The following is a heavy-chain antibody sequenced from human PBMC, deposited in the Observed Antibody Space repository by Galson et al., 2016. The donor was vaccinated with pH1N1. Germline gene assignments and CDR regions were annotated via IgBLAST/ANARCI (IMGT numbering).Heavy chain of an antibody. CDR2: IIGMFGAT. CDR3: ARRGSRTSHYYYGMDV. CDR1: GCTFSSHS. V-gene: IGHV1-69*05. Sequence: SVKVSCKASGCTFSSHSISWVRQAPGQGLEWMGGIIGMFGATNYAQRFQGRVTITTDEFTSTAYMELNNLRSEDTAVYYCARRGSRTSHYYYGMDVWGQGTTATVSS. J-gene: IGHJ6*02. D-gene: IGHD2-2*01.